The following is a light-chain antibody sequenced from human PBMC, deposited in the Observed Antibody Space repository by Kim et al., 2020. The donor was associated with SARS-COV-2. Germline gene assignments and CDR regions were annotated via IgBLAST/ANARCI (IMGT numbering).Light chain of an antibody. V-gene: IGLV3-19*01. CDR1: SLRIYY. Sequence: ALGQTVRITCQGDSLRIYYASWYQQKPGQAPLLVIYLKNNLPSVIPDRFSGSSSGDTASLTITGAQAEDEADYYCSSRDSSGNHVVFGGGTKLTVL. J-gene: IGLJ2*01. CDR2: LKN. CDR3: SSRDSSGNHVV.